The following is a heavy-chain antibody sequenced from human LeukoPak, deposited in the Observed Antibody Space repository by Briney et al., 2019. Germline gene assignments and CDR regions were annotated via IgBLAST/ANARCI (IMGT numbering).Heavy chain of an antibody. J-gene: IGHJ3*02. CDR2: INHSGST. CDR3: ALLAMGGWFAFDI. V-gene: IGHV4-34*01. D-gene: IGHD2-15*01. Sequence: SETLSLTRAVYGGSFSGYYWSWIRQPPGKGLEWIGEINHSGSTNYNPSLKSRVTISVDTSKNQFSLKLSSVTAADTAVYYCALLAMGGWFAFDIWGQGTMVTVSS. CDR1: GGSFSGYY.